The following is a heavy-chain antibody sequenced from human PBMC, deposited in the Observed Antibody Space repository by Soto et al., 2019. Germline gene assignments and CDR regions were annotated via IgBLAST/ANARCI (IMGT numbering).Heavy chain of an antibody. CDR2: ISYDGSNK. J-gene: IGHJ6*02. CDR3: AKVEKWELTIYYYYYGMDV. V-gene: IGHV3-30*18. Sequence: GGSLRLSCAASGFTFSSYGMHWVRQAPGKGLEWVAVISYDGSNKYYADSVKGRFTISRDNSKNTLYLQMNSLRAEDTAVYYCAKVEKWELTIYYYYYGMDVWGQGTTVTVSS. D-gene: IGHD1-26*01. CDR1: GFTFSSYG.